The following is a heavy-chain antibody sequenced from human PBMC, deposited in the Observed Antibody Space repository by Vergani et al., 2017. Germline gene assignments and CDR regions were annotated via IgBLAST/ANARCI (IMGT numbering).Heavy chain of an antibody. D-gene: IGHD2-15*01. CDR1: GGSINSHNYY. CDR3: ARVSCLGGSCYKHLFDY. Sequence: QVQLQESGPGLVKPSQTLSLTCTVSGGSINSHNYYWSWIRQPAGKGLEWIGRIHTSGSTNYNPSLKSRVTMSEDTSKNLFSLNLTSVTAADTAVYFCARVSCLGGSCYKHLFDYWGQGILVTVSS. V-gene: IGHV4-61*02. J-gene: IGHJ4*02. CDR2: IHTSGST.